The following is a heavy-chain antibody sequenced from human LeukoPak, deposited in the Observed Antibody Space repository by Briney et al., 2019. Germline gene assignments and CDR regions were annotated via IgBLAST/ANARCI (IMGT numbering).Heavy chain of an antibody. Sequence: GXSLRLSCAASGFNLRNYWMHWVGQAPGKGLGWVSRINSDASRTDYADSVKGRFTIYRENAENTLYMQMNSLRAEDTAVYYCATDEAATGRLDYWGQGTLVTDSS. CDR2: INSDASRT. V-gene: IGHV3-74*01. D-gene: IGHD1-1*01. CDR1: GFNLRNYW. J-gene: IGHJ4*02. CDR3: ATDEAATGRLDY.